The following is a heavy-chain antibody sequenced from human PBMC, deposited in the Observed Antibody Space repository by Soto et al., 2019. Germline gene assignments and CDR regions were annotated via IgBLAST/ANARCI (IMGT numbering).Heavy chain of an antibody. CDR1: GDSMNNGDYF. Sequence: SQTLSLTCSAAGDSMNNGDYFWTWIRQTPGKGLQWIGYLSYSGSTFYNPSLKTRLAMSVDTSKTQFSVRLRSVTAADTAVYYCARDRAHFYESSGRLDLWGQGMLVTVSS. CDR2: LSYSGST. CDR3: ARDRAHFYESSGRLDL. V-gene: IGHV4-30-4*01. D-gene: IGHD3-22*01. J-gene: IGHJ4*02.